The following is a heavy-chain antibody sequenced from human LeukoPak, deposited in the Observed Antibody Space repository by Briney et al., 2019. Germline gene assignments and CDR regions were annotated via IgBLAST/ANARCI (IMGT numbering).Heavy chain of an antibody. V-gene: IGHV3-23*01. CDR2: ISASGDST. Sequence: GGSLRLSCAASGFTFSSYAMSWVRQAPGKGLEWVSTISASGDSTFYADSMRGRFTISRDNSKNTLRLQVNNLRAEDTAMYYCAKEVFDTGKAFESWGQGTLVTVSS. CDR3: AKEVFDTGKAFES. D-gene: IGHD3-10*01. CDR1: GFTFSSYA. J-gene: IGHJ4*02.